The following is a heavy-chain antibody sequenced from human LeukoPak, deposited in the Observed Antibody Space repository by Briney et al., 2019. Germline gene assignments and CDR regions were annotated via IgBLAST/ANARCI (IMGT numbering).Heavy chain of an antibody. CDR2: ISSNGGST. CDR3: VKEGHYYDSSDRLLGGAFDI. CDR1: GFTFSSYA. V-gene: IGHV3-64D*09. D-gene: IGHD3-22*01. Sequence: TGGSLRLSCSASGFTFSSYAMRWVRQAPGKGLEYVSAISSNGGSTYYADSVKGRFTISRDNSKNTLYLQMSSLRAEDTAVYYCVKEGHYYDSSDRLLGGAFDIWGQGTMVTVSS. J-gene: IGHJ3*02.